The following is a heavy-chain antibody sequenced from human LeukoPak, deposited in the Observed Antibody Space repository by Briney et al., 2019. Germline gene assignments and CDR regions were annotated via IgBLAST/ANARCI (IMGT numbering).Heavy chain of an antibody. CDR2: IYYSGTT. CDR1: GGSISSTRYY. D-gene: IGHD2-8*02. J-gene: IGHJ4*02. Sequence: SETLSLTCNVSGGSISSTRYYWGWIRQPPGKGLEWIGSIYYSGTTYYSPSLKSRVTISVHTSKNQFSLKLSSVTAADTAVYHCARGYWRGNFDYWGQGTLVTVSS. V-gene: IGHV4-39*07. CDR3: ARGYWRGNFDY.